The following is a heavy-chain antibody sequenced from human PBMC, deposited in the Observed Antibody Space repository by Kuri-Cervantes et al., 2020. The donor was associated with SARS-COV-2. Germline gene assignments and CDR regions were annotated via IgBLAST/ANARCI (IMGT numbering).Heavy chain of an antibody. CDR1: GYTFTSYG. J-gene: IGHJ4*02. D-gene: IGHD5-18*01. CDR3: ARSGYSYGNDY. CDR2: ISAYNGNT. Sequence: ASVKVSCKASGYTFTSYGISWVRQAPGQGLEWMGWISAYNGNTNYAQKFQGRVTITADKSTSTAYMELSSLRSEDTAVYYCARSGYSYGNDYWGQGTLVTVSS. V-gene: IGHV1-18*01.